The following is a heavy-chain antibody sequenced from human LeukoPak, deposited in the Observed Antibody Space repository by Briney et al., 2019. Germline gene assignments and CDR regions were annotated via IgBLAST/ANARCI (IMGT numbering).Heavy chain of an antibody. CDR3: ARGLRPMRYFEY. J-gene: IGHJ4*02. V-gene: IGHV5-51*01. Sequence: GESLKISCQGSEYSFTSYWIGWVRQMPGKGLEWMGIIFPSDSDTRYSPSFQGQVTISADKSISTAYLQWSSLKASDTAMYFCARGLRPMRYFEYWGQGTLVTVSS. CDR1: EYSFTSYW. CDR2: IFPSDSDT. D-gene: IGHD3-3*01.